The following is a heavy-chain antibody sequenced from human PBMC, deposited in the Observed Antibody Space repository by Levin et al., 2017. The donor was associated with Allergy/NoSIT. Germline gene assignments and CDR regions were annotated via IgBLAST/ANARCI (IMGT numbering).Heavy chain of an antibody. CDR1: GFTFSNYA. CDR2: ISGSGGST. Sequence: LTGGSLRLSCAASGFTFSNYAMTWVRQAPGKGLEWVSTISGSGGSTYYADSVKGRFTVSRDNSKNTLYLQMNSLRADDTAVYYCAGHGGDAHTNGWYCISYWGQGTLVTVSS. J-gene: IGHJ4*02. D-gene: IGHD6-19*01. V-gene: IGHV3-23*01. CDR3: AGHGGDAHTNGWYCISY.